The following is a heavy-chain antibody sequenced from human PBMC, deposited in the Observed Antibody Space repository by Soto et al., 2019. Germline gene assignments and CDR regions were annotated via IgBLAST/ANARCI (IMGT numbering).Heavy chain of an antibody. J-gene: IGHJ4*02. CDR3: ARGPGCPDGPGDY. CDR1: GYTFISYA. V-gene: IGHV1-3*01. Sequence: QVQLVQSGAEVKKPGASVKASCKASGYTFISYAIHWVRQAPGQRLEWMGWINAGNGNTKYSQKLQGRVTITRDRSASTAYMELSSLRSEDTAVYCGARGPGCPDGPGDYWGQGTLVTVSS. CDR2: INAGNGNT.